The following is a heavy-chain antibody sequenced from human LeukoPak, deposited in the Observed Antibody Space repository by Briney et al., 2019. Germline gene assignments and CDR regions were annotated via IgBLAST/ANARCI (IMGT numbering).Heavy chain of an antibody. CDR3: AKQYGGSGGDAFEI. D-gene: IGHD4-23*01. CDR2: IRHDGTTI. J-gene: IGHJ3*02. CDR1: GFTFTNNG. V-gene: IGHV3-30*02. Sequence: WRSLRLSWAASGFTFTNNGMHWVRQAPGRGLEWVAFIRHDGTTIYYADSVKGRFTISRDNSRDTVFLQMNNLRPEDTATYYCAKQYGGSGGDAFEIWGQGTIVTVSS.